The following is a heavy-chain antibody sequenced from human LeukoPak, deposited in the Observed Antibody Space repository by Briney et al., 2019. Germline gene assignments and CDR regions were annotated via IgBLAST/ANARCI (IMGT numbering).Heavy chain of an antibody. V-gene: IGHV3-30*04. D-gene: IGHD3-10*01. CDR3: ASRLRGRAFDI. CDR1: GFTFSSYA. J-gene: IGHJ3*02. CDR2: ISYDGSNK. Sequence: GGSLRLSCAASGFTFSSYAMHWVRQAPGKGLEWVAVISYDGSNKYYADSVKGRFTISRDNSKNTLYLQMNSLRAEDTAVYYCASRLRGRAFDIWGQGTMVTVSS.